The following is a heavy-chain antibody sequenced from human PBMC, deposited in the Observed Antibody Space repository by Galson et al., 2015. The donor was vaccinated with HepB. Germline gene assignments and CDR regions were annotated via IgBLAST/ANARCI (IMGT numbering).Heavy chain of an antibody. CDR3: ARRANTHYYYYMDV. CDR1: GYTFTSYG. J-gene: IGHJ6*03. CDR2: ISAYNGNT. D-gene: IGHD2-2*02. Sequence: QSGAEVKKTGESLKVSCKASGYTFTSYGISWVRQAPGQGLEWMGWISAYNGNTNYAQKLQGRVTMTTDTSTSTAYMELRSLRSDDTAVYYCARRANTHYYYYMDVWGKGTTVTVSS. V-gene: IGHV1-18*01.